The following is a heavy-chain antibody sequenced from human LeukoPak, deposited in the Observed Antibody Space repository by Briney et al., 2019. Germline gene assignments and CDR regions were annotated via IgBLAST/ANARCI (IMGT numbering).Heavy chain of an antibody. Sequence: SETLSLTCTVSGYSISSGYYWGWIRQPPGKGLEWIGSIYHSGSTYYNPSLKSRVTISVDTSKNQFSLKLSSVTAADTAVYYCARAFSGSYPWDAFDIWGQGTMVTVSS. J-gene: IGHJ3*02. V-gene: IGHV4-38-2*02. D-gene: IGHD1-26*01. CDR1: GYSISSGYY. CDR3: ARAFSGSYPWDAFDI. CDR2: IYHSGST.